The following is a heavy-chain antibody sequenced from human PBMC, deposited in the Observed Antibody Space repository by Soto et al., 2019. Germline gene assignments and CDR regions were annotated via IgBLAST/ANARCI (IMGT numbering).Heavy chain of an antibody. Sequence: DVQMVESGGGLVQPGGSLRLSCAASGFPFSTYPMHWVRQAPGKGLEWISYINSASTTTFHADSVKGRFTVSRDNAKNSLYLQLTSLRHEDTAVYYWTRDLSHWGQGTLVTVSS. V-gene: IGHV3-48*02. CDR1: GFPFSTYP. CDR3: TRDLSH. J-gene: IGHJ4*02. CDR2: INSASTTT.